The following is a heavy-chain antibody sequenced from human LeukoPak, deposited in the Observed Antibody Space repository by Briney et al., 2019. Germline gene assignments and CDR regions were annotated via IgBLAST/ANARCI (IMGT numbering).Heavy chain of an antibody. CDR2: ISWNSGSI. D-gene: IGHD5-24*01. CDR1: GFTFDYYA. J-gene: IGHJ4*02. V-gene: IGHV3-9*01. CDR3: AKGKERWLQLDYFDY. Sequence: GGSLRLSCAASGFTFDYYAMHWVRQAPGKGLEWVSGISWNSGSIGYADSVKGRFTISRDNAKNSLYLQMNSLRAEDTALYYCAKGKERWLQLDYFDYWGQGTLVTVSS.